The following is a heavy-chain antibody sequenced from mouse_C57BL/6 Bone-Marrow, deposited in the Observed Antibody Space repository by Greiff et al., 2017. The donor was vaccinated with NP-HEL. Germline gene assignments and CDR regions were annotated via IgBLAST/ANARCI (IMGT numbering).Heavy chain of an antibody. CDR3: GSQLRRNYCDY. J-gene: IGHJ2*01. CDR1: GFNIKDYY. Sequence: VQLQQSGAELVKPGASVKLSCTASGFNIKDYYMHWVKQRTEQGLEWIGRIDPEDGDTKYAPKFQGKATITADKSSNTAYLQLSSLTSEDTAVYYCGSQLRRNYCDYWGQGTTLTVSS. D-gene: IGHD3-2*02. CDR2: IDPEDGDT. V-gene: IGHV14-2*01.